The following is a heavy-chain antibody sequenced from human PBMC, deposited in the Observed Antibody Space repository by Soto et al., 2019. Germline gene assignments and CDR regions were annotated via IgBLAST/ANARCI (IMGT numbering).Heavy chain of an antibody. CDR2: ISSSSSYI. V-gene: IGHV3-21*01. D-gene: IGHD6-13*01. J-gene: IGHJ5*02. CDR3: AREAAAGDNWFDP. Sequence: GGSLRLSCAASGFTFSSYSMNWVRQAPGKGLEWVSSISSSSSYIYYADSVKGRFTISRDNAKNSLYLQMNSLRAEDTAVYYCAREAAAGDNWFDPWGQGNLVTVSS. CDR1: GFTFSSYS.